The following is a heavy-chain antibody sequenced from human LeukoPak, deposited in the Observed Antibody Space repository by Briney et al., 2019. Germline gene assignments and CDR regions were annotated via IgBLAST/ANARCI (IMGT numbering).Heavy chain of an antibody. CDR2: LNGDGDYT. D-gene: IGHD3-10*01. J-gene: IGHJ5*01. V-gene: IGHV3-74*01. Sequence: GGSLRLSCAVSGFTFSSYWMYWVRQAPGKGLVWVSRLNGDGDYTNYEDSVKGRFTISRDKAKNTLYLQMNSLRDEDTAVYYCARGRIDIIRGEGSWFDSWGQGTLVTVSS. CDR3: ARGRIDIIRGEGSWFDS. CDR1: GFTFSSYW.